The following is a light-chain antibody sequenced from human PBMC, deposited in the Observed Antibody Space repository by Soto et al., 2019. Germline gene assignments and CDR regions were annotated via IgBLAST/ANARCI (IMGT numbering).Light chain of an antibody. J-gene: IGKJ5*01. Sequence: EVVLTQSPVTLSLSPGERATLSCRASQSVSSNLAWYQQKPGQAPRLLIYGASSRATGIPVRFSGSGSGTEFTLTISSLQSEDFAVYYCQQYNNWPPPTFGQGTRLEIK. V-gene: IGKV3-15*01. CDR1: QSVSSN. CDR3: QQYNNWPPPT. CDR2: GAS.